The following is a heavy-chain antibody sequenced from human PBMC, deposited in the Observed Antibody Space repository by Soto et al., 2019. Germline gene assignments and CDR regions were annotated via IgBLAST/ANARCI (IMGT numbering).Heavy chain of an antibody. Sequence: QVQLQESGPGLVKPSETLSLTCTVSGGSVSSGTSYWSWIRQPPGKGLEWIGYIYNSGSTDYNPSLKSRVTISLDTSKNQFSLKLSSVTAADTAVYYCASGSSVSAYIDYWGQGTPVTVSS. V-gene: IGHV4-61*01. CDR1: GGSVSSGTSY. J-gene: IGHJ4*02. D-gene: IGHD6-13*01. CDR3: ASGSSVSAYIDY. CDR2: IYNSGST.